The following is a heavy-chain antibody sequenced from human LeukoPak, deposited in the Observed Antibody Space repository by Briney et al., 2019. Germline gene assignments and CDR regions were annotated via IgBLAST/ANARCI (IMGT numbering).Heavy chain of an antibody. Sequence: PSETLSLTCTVSGGSISSYYWSWIRQPAGKGLEWIGHIYTSGSTNYNPSLKSRVTMSVDTSKNQFSLKLSSVTAADTAVYYCARCLSVFAAAGGCWAFDIWGQGTMVTVSS. D-gene: IGHD6-13*01. V-gene: IGHV4-4*07. J-gene: IGHJ3*02. CDR2: IYTSGST. CDR3: ARCLSVFAAAGGCWAFDI. CDR1: GGSISSYY.